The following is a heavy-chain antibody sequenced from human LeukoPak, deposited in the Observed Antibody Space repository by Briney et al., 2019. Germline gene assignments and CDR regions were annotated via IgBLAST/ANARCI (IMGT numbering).Heavy chain of an antibody. J-gene: IGHJ4*02. CDR3: ARRNWGPVAY. V-gene: IGHV4-38-2*01. D-gene: IGHD7-27*01. Sequence: SETLSLTCAVSGYSISSGYYWGWIRQPPGKGLEWIGSIYHSGSTYYNPSLKSRVTTSVHTSKNQFSLKLSSVTAADTAVYYCARRNWGPVAYWGQGTLVTVSP. CDR2: IYHSGST. CDR1: GYSISSGYY.